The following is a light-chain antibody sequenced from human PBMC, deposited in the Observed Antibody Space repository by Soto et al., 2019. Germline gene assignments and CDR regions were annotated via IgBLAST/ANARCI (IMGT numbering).Light chain of an antibody. CDR1: QGIGSY. J-gene: IGKJ4*01. V-gene: IGKV1-9*01. CDR3: QQLNNYPLT. Sequence: DIQLTQSPSFLSASLGDRFTITCRASQGIGSYLAWYQQKPGKAPRLLVYAASTVQSGVPSRFSGSGSDTEFTLTISSLQPEDFATYYCQQLNNYPLTFGGGTKVDIK. CDR2: AAS.